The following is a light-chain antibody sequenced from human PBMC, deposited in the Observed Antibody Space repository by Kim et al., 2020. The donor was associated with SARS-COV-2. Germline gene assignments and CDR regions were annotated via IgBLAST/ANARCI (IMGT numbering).Light chain of an antibody. CDR1: QNLLYNSNNKNY. CDR2: WAS. Sequence: DIVMTQSPDSLTVALGERATINCKSSQNLLYNSNNKNYLAWYQQKPGQPPKLLIHWASTRESGVPDRFSGSGSRTDFTLTISSLEAEDVAFYYCQEYYGHPLTFGGGTKVDIK. V-gene: IGKV4-1*01. CDR3: QEYYGHPLT. J-gene: IGKJ4*01.